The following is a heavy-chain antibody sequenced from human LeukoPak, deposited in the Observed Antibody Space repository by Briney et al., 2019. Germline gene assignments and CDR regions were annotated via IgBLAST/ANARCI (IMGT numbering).Heavy chain of an antibody. J-gene: IGHJ3*02. V-gene: IGHV1-69*05. CDR2: IIPIFGTA. CDR3: ARVGGGPFDAFDI. CDR1: VGTFRSYV. D-gene: IGHD3-16*01. Sequence: GASVKVSCKASVGTFRSYVISWVRQAPGQGLEWMGGIIPIFGTANYAQKFQGRVTITTDESTSTAYMELSSLRSEDTAVYYCARVGGGPFDAFDIWGQGTMVTVSS.